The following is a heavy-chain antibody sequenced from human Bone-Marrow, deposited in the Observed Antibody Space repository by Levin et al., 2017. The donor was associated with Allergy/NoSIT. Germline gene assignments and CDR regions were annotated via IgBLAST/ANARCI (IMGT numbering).Heavy chain of an antibody. CDR1: GFTFSSYA. Sequence: SCAASGFTFSSYAMSWVRQPPGKGLEWVSIISGYAGTTHYADSVKGRFTISRDSSKNTLYLQMNSLRAEDTAVYYCAKSVTGAFPFDVWGQGTLVTVSS. D-gene: IGHD2-21*02. CDR2: ISGYAGTT. V-gene: IGHV3-23*01. J-gene: IGHJ4*02. CDR3: AKSVTGAFPFDV.